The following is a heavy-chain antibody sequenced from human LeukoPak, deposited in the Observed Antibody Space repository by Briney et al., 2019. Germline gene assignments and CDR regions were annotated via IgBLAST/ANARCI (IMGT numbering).Heavy chain of an antibody. CDR3: TTGTGWSFFDDYFDY. CDR2: IKSKTGGGTT. Sequence: TGGSLRLSCGASGFIFRKYWMSWVRQAPGEGLEWVGRIKSKTGGGTTDYAAPVKGRFTISRDDSKNTLYLQMNSLKTEDTAVYYCTTGTGWSFFDDYFDYWGQGTLVTVSS. CDR1: GFIFRKYW. D-gene: IGHD3-9*01. J-gene: IGHJ4*02. V-gene: IGHV3-15*01.